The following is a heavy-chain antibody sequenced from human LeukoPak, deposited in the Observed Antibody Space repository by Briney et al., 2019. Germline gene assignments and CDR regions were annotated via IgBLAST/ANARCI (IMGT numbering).Heavy chain of an antibody. V-gene: IGHV4-38-2*01. CDR2: ISHSGST. D-gene: IGHD6-19*01. CDR3: ARVYGSGPYYYMDV. CDR1: GYSISSGYY. Sequence: SGTLSLTCAVSGYSISSGYYWGWIRQPPGKGLEWIGSISHSGSTYYNPSLKSRVTISVDTSKNQFSLKLSSVTAADTALYYCARVYGSGPYYYMDVWGKGTTVTVSS. J-gene: IGHJ6*03.